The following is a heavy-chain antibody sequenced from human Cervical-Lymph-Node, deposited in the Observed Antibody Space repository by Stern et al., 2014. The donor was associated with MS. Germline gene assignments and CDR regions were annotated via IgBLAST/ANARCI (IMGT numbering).Heavy chain of an antibody. V-gene: IGHV1-69*01. CDR2: IIPIFGTA. J-gene: IGHJ2*01. CDR1: GGTFSSYA. D-gene: IGHD4-11*01. Sequence: VQLVESGAEVKKPGSSVKVSCKASGGTFSSYAINWVRQAPGQGLEWMGGIIPIFGTANYAQKFQGRVTITADESTSTAYMELSSLRSEDTAVYYCARDHHYSNYAYWYFDLWGRGTLVTVSS. CDR3: ARDHHYSNYAYWYFDL.